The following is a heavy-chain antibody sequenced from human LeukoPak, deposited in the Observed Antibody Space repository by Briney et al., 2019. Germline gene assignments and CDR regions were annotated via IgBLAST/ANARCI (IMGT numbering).Heavy chain of an antibody. CDR3: ASPEYCSGGSCYPTSYYYYYYGMDV. CDR1: RDTLSIYA. J-gene: IGHJ6*04. D-gene: IGHD2-15*01. Sequence: VSSVASRDTLSIYAISSVPQTPGEVRECRGGSTPIFDKKNYAQKFQGRVTITADKSTSTAYMELSSLRSEDTAVYYCASPEYCSGGSCYPTSYYYYYYGMDVWGKGTTVTVSS. V-gene: IGHV1-69*06. CDR2: STPIFDKK.